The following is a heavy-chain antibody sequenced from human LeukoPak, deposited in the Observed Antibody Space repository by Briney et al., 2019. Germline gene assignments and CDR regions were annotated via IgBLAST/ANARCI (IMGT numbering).Heavy chain of an antibody. CDR2: IKSKTDGGTT. CDR3: TTAFYDFWSGEIDY. Sequence: PGGSLRLSCAASGFTFSNAWMSWVRQAPGKGLEWVGRIKSKTDGGTTDYAAPVKGRFTISRDDSKNMLYLQMNSLKTEDTAVYYCTTAFYDFWSGEIDYWGQGTLVTVSS. CDR1: GFTFSNAW. D-gene: IGHD3-3*01. J-gene: IGHJ4*02. V-gene: IGHV3-15*01.